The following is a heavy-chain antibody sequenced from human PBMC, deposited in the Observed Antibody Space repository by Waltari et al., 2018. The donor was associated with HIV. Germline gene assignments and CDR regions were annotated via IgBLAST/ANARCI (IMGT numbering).Heavy chain of an antibody. V-gene: IGHV3-48*04. CDR1: GFTFSTYS. J-gene: IGHJ4*02. Sequence: EVQLVESGGGLVQRGGSLRLSCAASGFTFSTYSMNWVRQAPGKGLEWVSYISSTNTIYYADSGKGRFTISRDNAKNSLYLQMNSLRAEDTAVYYCARERYSSSYFGYWGQGTLVTVSS. D-gene: IGHD6-6*01. CDR2: ISSTNTI. CDR3: ARERYSSSYFGY.